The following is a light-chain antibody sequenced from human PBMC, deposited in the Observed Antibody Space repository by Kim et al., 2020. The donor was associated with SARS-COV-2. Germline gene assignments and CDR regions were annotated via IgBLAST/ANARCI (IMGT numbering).Light chain of an antibody. V-gene: IGLV1-47*01. Sequence: TVTISCSGSSSNIGKNYVYWYQRLPGTAPKLLIYKNNQRPSGVPDRFSGSKSATSASLAISGLRSEDEGDYFCAAWDDSLSGQGVFGGGTKLTVL. CDR2: KNN. J-gene: IGLJ2*01. CDR3: AAWDDSLSGQGV. CDR1: SSNIGKNY.